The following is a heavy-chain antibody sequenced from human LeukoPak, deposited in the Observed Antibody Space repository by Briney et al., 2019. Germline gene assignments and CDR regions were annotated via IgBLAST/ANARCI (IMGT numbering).Heavy chain of an antibody. D-gene: IGHD3-22*01. J-gene: IGHJ3*02. CDR3: ARDHPYYYDSSGYSGRDAFDI. CDR2: IYYSGST. Sequence: SETLSLTCTVSGGSISSYYWSWIRQPPGKGLEWIGYIYYSGSTNYNPSLKSRLTISVDTSKNQFSLKLSSVTAADTAVYYCARDHPYYYDSSGYSGRDAFDIGGQGTMITVSS. CDR1: GGSISSYY. V-gene: IGHV4-59*01.